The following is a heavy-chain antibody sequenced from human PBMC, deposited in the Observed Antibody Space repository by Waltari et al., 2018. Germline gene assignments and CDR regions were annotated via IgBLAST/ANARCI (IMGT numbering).Heavy chain of an antibody. CDR1: GFTLSSYA. CDR2: IYSGGST. J-gene: IGHJ4*02. D-gene: IGHD6-19*01. CDR3: AKEVSGWYLFDY. V-gene: IGHV3-23*03. Sequence: EVQLLASGGGLVQPGGSLRLSCAASGFTLSSYAISWVRQAPGKGLEWVSVIYSGGSTYYADSVKGRFTISRDNSKNTLYLQMNSLRAEDTAVYYCAKEVSGWYLFDYWGQGTLVTVSS.